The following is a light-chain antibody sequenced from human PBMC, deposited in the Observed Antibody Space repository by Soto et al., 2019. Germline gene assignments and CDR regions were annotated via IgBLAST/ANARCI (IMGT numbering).Light chain of an antibody. CDR1: SSDVGAYNY. V-gene: IGLV2-14*01. J-gene: IGLJ2*01. CDR2: EVS. Sequence: QSALTQPASVSGSPGQSITISCTGTSSDVGAYNYVSWYQQHPDKAPKLMIYEVSNRPSGVSNRFSGSKSGNTASLTISGIQAEDEADYDCSSYTSRGTLVFGGGTKLTVL. CDR3: SSYTSRGTLV.